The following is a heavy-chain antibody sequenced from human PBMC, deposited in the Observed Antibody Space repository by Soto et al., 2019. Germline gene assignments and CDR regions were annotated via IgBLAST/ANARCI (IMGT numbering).Heavy chain of an antibody. Sequence: TLSLTCAVSGGSISSDGYSWSWIRQPPGKGLEWIGYIYHSGSTYYNPSLKSRVTIPVDRSKNQFSLKLSSVTAADTAVYYGAGCPWSGYYPTGFAPGGKGTMVT. CDR3: AGCPWSGYYPTGFAP. D-gene: IGHD3-3*01. CDR1: GGSISSDGYS. J-gene: IGHJ5*02. CDR2: IYHSGST. V-gene: IGHV4-30-2*01.